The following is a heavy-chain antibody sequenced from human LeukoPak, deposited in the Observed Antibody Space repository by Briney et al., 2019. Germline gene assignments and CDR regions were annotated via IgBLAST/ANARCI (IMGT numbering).Heavy chain of an antibody. J-gene: IGHJ4*02. Sequence: PGGSLRLSCAASGFTVSSNYMSWVRQAPGKGEEWVSVIYSGGSTYYADSVKGRFTISRDNSENTLYLQMSSLRAEDTAVYYCARASYYSDFDYWGQGTLVTVSS. CDR1: GFTVSSNY. CDR2: IYSGGST. V-gene: IGHV3-53*01. D-gene: IGHD3-10*01. CDR3: ARASYYSDFDY.